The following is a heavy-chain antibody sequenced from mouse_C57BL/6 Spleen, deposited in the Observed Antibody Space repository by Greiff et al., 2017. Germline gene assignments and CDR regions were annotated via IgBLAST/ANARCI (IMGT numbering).Heavy chain of an antibody. CDR3: ARSRSNYYCYAMDD. J-gene: IGHJ4*01. CDR1: GYTFTSYW. Sequence: VQLQQPGAELVKPGASVKLSCKASGYTFTSYWMHWVKQRPGRGLEWIGRIDPNSGGTKYNEKFKSKATLTVDKPSSTAYMQLSSLTSEDSAVYYCARSRSNYYCYAMDDWGQGTSGTVSS. V-gene: IGHV1-72*01. D-gene: IGHD2-5*01. CDR2: IDPNSGGT.